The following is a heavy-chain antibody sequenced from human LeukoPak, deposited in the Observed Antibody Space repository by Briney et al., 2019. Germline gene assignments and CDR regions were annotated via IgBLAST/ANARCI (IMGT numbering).Heavy chain of an antibody. V-gene: IGHV5-51*01. CDR2: IYPDDSDT. CDR3: ARFSYSSSYYDNYFES. D-gene: IGHD6-13*01. Sequence: GESLKIPCKGSARSFTNSWIAWLRQKPGKGLEWMGLIYPDDSDTRYSSSFEGQVSLSADKSISTAYLQWSSLKASDTAMYYCARFSYSSSYYDNYFESWGQGTLVTVSS. J-gene: IGHJ4*02. CDR1: ARSFTNSW.